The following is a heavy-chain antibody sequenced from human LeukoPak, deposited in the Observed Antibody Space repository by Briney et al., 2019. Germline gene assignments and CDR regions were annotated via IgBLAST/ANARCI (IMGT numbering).Heavy chain of an antibody. CDR1: GFTFSSYA. V-gene: IGHV3-23*01. CDR2: ISGSGGST. Sequence: GGSLRLSCAASGFTFSSYAMSWVRQAPGKGLEWVSAISGSGGSTYYAGSVKGWFTISRDNSKNTLYLQMNSLRAEDTAVYYCAKSGAPPLWYFDYWGQGTLVTVSS. CDR3: AKSGAPPLWYFDY. D-gene: IGHD2-21*01. J-gene: IGHJ4*02.